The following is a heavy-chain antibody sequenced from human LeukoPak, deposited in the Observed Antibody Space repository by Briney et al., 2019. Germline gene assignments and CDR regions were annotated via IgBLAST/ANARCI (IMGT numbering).Heavy chain of an antibody. D-gene: IGHD5-12*01. CDR1: GYTFTSYY. J-gene: IGHJ4*02. CDR3: ARDMDHVVATSPFDY. Sequence: ASVKVSCKASGYTFTSYYMHWVRQAPGQGLEWMGIINPSGGSTSYAQKFQGRVTMTRDTSTSTVYMERGSLRSEDTAVYYCARDMDHVVATSPFDYWGQGTLVTVSS. V-gene: IGHV1-46*01. CDR2: INPSGGST.